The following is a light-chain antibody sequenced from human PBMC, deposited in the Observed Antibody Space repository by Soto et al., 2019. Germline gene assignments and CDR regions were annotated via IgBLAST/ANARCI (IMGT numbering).Light chain of an antibody. CDR1: SSNIGSNT. CDR3: AAWDDSLNSPV. V-gene: IGLV1-44*01. J-gene: IGLJ1*01. CDR2: SNN. Sequence: QSVLTQPPSASGTPGQRVTISCSGSSSNIGSNTVNWYQQLPGTAPKHLIYSNNQRPSGVPDRFSGSKSGTSASLAISGLQSEDEADYYCAAWDDSLNSPVFGTGTKLTVL.